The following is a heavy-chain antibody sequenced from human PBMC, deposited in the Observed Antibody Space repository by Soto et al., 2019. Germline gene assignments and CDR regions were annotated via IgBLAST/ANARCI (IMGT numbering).Heavy chain of an antibody. CDR3: ARAGCDGGSCYTLVGLRYGMDV. Sequence: QVQLVESGGGVVQPGRSLRLSCAASGFTFSSYVMHWVRQAPGKGLEWVAIISYDGNNKYYADSVKGRFTISRDNSKNTQYLQMNSLRAEDTAVYYCARAGCDGGSCYTLVGLRYGMDVWGQGTTVTVSS. D-gene: IGHD2-15*01. CDR1: GFTFSSYV. V-gene: IGHV3-30-3*01. CDR2: ISYDGNNK. J-gene: IGHJ6*02.